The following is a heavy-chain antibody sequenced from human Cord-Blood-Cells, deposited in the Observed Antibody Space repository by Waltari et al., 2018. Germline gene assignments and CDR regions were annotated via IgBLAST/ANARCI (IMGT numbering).Heavy chain of an antibody. D-gene: IGHD3-3*01. CDR2: INHSGST. CDR3: ARGFPYYDFWSGSDAFDI. V-gene: IGHV4-34*01. J-gene: IGHJ3*02. Sequence: QVQLQQWGAGLLKPSETLSLTCTVYGGSFSGYSWSWLRQPPGKGLEWIGEINHSGSTNYNPSLKSRVTISVDTSKNQFSLKLSSVTAADTAVYYCARGFPYYDFWSGSDAFDIWGQGTMVTVSS. CDR1: GGSFSGYS.